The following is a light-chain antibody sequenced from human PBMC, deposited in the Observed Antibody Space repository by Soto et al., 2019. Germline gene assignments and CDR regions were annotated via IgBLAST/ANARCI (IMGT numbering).Light chain of an antibody. CDR2: SAS. CDR1: QSFSSTY. V-gene: IGKV3-20*01. CDR3: QQSGGSSGWT. Sequence: EIVLTQSPGTLSLSPGERATLSCRASQSFSSTYLAWYRQKPGQAPRLLIYSASNRATGIPDRFSGSGSGIDFTLTISRLEPEDFAVYYCQQSGGSSGWTFGQGTTVEIK. J-gene: IGKJ1*01.